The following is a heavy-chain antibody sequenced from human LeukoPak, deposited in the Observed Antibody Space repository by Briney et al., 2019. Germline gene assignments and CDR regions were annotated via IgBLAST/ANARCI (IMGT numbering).Heavy chain of an antibody. CDR1: GYTFASYF. CDR2: INPTGGST. D-gene: IGHD6-6*01. CDR3: ARTAARRFDY. V-gene: IGHV1-46*01. Sequence: ASVKVSCKASGYTFASYFMHWVRQAPGQGLEWMGIINPTGGSTTYAQKFQGRVAMTRDTSTSTVYMELSSLRSDDTAVYYCARTAARRFDYWGQGTLVTVSS. J-gene: IGHJ4*02.